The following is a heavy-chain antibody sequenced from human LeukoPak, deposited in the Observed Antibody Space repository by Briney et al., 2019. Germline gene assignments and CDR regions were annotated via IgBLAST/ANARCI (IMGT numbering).Heavy chain of an antibody. Sequence: PGGSLRLSCAASKFTFSHYGMHWVRQAPGKGLEWVAVVFNDGSNQYYADSVKGRFTVSRDNSQNMLYPQMNSLRPEDTAVYYCAKDAERGFDYSNSLQKWGQGTLVTVSS. CDR3: AKDAERGFDYSNSLQK. D-gene: IGHD4-11*01. J-gene: IGHJ4*02. CDR1: KFTFSHYG. CDR2: VFNDGSNQ. V-gene: IGHV3-33*03.